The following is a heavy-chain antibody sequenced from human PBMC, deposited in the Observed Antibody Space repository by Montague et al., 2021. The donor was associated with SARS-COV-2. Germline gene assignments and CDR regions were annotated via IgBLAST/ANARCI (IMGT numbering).Heavy chain of an antibody. CDR3: ARGRSYSSWYGVNWFDP. V-gene: IGHV4-34*01. J-gene: IGHJ5*02. CDR1: GGSFSGYY. CDR2: INHSGST. Sequence: SETLSLTCAVYGGSFSGYYWSWIRQPPGKGLEWIGEINHSGSTNYNPSLKSRVTISVDTSKSQSSLKLSSVTAADTAVYYCARGRSYSSWYGVNWFDPWGQGTLVTVSS. D-gene: IGHD6-13*01.